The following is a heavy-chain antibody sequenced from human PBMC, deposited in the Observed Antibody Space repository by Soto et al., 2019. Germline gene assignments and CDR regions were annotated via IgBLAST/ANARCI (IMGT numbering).Heavy chain of an antibody. J-gene: IGHJ6*02. D-gene: IGHD3-9*01. Sequence: GGSLRLSCAASGFTFDDYAIHWVRQAPWKGLDWVSGINWNSVSIGYADSVKGRFSISRDNAKNSLYLQMNSLRAEDTALYYCTKGWTGYYDGGMDVWGQGTTVTVSS. CDR3: TKGWTGYYDGGMDV. V-gene: IGHV3-9*01. CDR1: GFTFDDYA. CDR2: INWNSVSI.